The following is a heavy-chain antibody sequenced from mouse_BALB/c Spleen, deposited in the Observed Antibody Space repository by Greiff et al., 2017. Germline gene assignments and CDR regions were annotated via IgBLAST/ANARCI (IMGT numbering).Heavy chain of an antibody. CDR3: ARPMITTTYYAMDY. V-gene: IGHV1-14*01. CDR1: GYTFTSYV. D-gene: IGHD2-4*01. CDR2: INPYNDGT. Sequence: EVQLVESGPELVKPGASVKMSCKASGYTFTSYVMHWVKQKPGQGLEWIGYINPYNDGTKYNEKFKGKATLTSDKSSSTAYMELSSLTSEDSAVYYCARPMITTTYYAMDYWGQGTSVTVSS. J-gene: IGHJ4*01.